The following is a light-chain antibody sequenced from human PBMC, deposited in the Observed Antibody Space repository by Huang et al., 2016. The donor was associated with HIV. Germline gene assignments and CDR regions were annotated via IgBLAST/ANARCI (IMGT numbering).Light chain of an antibody. V-gene: IGKV2-28*01. Sequence: DIVMTQSPLSLPVTPGESASISCRSSQSLVHDNGYSYLDWYLQKLGQSPQVLIYMASVRAPGIPDRCSGGGSGTNFTLEINRVDAEDVGTYYCMQSLQSLTFGGGTRLEIK. CDR3: MQSLQSLT. CDR2: MAS. J-gene: IGKJ4*01. CDR1: QSLVHDNGYSY.